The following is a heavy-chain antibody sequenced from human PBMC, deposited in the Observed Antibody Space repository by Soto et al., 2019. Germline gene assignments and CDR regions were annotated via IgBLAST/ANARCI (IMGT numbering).Heavy chain of an antibody. V-gene: IGHV4-38-2*01. CDR3: ARTWLAGGTPADAFDI. Sequence: SETLSLTCPVSASSISSAYFWGWIRQPPGKGLEWIATIFHTGGTYYNPSLKSRVTISVDTSNNQFSLRLNSVTAADTALYFCARTWLAGGTPADAFDIWGQGTMVTVSS. J-gene: IGHJ3*02. D-gene: IGHD2-15*01. CDR1: ASSISSAYF. CDR2: IFHTGGT.